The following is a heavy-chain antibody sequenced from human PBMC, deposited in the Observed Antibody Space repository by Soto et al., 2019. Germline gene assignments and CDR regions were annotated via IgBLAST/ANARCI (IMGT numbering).Heavy chain of an antibody. J-gene: IGHJ4*02. V-gene: IGHV3-30-3*01. CDR1: GFTFSNYA. D-gene: IGHD4-17*01. CDR3: ARRPVTYYFDY. CDR2: ISYDGSNT. Sequence: GGSLRLSCAASGFTFSNYAMHWVRQAPGKGLEWVAVISYDGSNTYYADSAKGRFTISRDNSKNTLYLQMDSLRAEDTAVYYCARRPVTYYFDYWGQGTLVTVSS.